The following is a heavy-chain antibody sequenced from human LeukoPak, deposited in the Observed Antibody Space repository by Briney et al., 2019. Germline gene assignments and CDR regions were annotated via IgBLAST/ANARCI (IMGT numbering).Heavy chain of an antibody. CDR2: IIPILGIA. CDR3: ARGEGVLGY. D-gene: IGHD5/OR15-5a*01. J-gene: IGHJ4*02. CDR1: GGTFSSYA. Sequence: SVKVSCEASGGTFSSYAISWVRQAPGQGLEWMGRIIPILGIANYAQKFQGRVTITADKSTSTAYMELSSLRSEDTAVYYCARGEGVLGYWGQGTLVTVSS. V-gene: IGHV1-69*04.